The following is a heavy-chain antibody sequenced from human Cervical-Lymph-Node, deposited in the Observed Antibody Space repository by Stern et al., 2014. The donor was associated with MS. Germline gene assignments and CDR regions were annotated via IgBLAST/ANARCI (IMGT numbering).Heavy chain of an antibody. Sequence: QLQLQESGPGLVQPSQTLSLTCTVSGGSIRSAGHYWIWVRQHPGKGLGWIGYISYTGIPYYNPSLKSRRTISVDTSGNQFSLNLNSVTPADTAVYYCAREGGGTWNYFDCWGQGILVTVSS. J-gene: IGHJ4*02. CDR3: AREGGGTWNYFDC. D-gene: IGHD3-16*01. CDR1: GGSIRSAGHY. V-gene: IGHV4-31*03. CDR2: ISYTGIP.